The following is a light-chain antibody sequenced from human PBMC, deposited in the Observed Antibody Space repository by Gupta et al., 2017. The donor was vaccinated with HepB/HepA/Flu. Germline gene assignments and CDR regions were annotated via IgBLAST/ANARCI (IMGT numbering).Light chain of an antibody. CDR2: TNN. CDR1: RSNIGAGYD. V-gene: IGLV1-40*01. CDR3: RSYDSDRRASAI. Sequence: QSVLTQPPSVSGAPGQGVTISCTGSRSNIGAGYDVHWYQQLPGSAPKLLIFTNNNRPSGVSDRFSGSKSGTSASLAITGLLPEDEGDYYCRSYDSDRRASAIFGGGTKLTVL. J-gene: IGLJ2*01.